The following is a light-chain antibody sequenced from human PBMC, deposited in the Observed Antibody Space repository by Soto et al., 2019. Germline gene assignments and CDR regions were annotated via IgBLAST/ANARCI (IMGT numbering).Light chain of an antibody. CDR2: APT. CDR3: QQSYGTPHLT. J-gene: IGKJ4*01. Sequence: DIQLTQSPSSLSAYVGDRVTITCRASQTISIYLNWYQQKPGKAPKLLIYAPTHLQGGVPSRFSGRGSDTDFTLIISSLQPDDFATYFCQQSYGTPHLTFGGGTKVE. CDR1: QTISIY. V-gene: IGKV1-39*01.